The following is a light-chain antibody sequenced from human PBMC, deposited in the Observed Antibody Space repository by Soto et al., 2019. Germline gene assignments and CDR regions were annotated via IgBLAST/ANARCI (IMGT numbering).Light chain of an antibody. J-gene: IGKJ5*01. CDR1: QSVSSY. CDR2: HAS. V-gene: IGKV3-11*01. Sequence: EIVLTQSPATLSLSAGERATLSCRASQSVSSYLAWYQHKPGQAPSLLIYHASNRATGIPARFRGSGSGTDFTLTISSLEPEDFAVYFCQQRSNWPLITFGQGTRLEIK. CDR3: QQRSNWPLIT.